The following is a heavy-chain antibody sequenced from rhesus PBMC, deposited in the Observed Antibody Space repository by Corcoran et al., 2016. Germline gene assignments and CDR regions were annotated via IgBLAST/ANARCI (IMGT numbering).Heavy chain of an antibody. J-gene: IGHJ6*01. CDR2: INPSNGNT. V-gene: IGHV1S9*01. Sequence: QVQLVQSGAEVKKPGTSVKLSCKASGYTFTSYYINWVRQAPGQVLEWMGWINPSNGNTGYAQKFRGRVTMTRDTSTSTAYMELNSLRSEDTAVYYCAREYCTGSGCYGSYYGLDSWGQGVVVTVSS. D-gene: IGHD2-21*01. CDR3: AREYCTGSGCYGSYYGLDS. CDR1: GYTFTSYY.